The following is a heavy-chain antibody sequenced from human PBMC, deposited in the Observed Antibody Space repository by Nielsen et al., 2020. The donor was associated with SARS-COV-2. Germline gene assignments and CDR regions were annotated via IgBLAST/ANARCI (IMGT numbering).Heavy chain of an antibody. V-gene: IGHV3-33*08. Sequence: GESLKISCAASGFTFRSYAMSWVRQAPGKGLEWVAVIWYDGSNKYYGDSVKGRFTISRDNSKNTLYLQMNSLRAEDTAVYYCARDCGSSCDWFDPWGQGTLVTVSS. D-gene: IGHD6-13*01. J-gene: IGHJ5*02. CDR3: ARDCGSSCDWFDP. CDR2: IWYDGSNK. CDR1: GFTFRSYA.